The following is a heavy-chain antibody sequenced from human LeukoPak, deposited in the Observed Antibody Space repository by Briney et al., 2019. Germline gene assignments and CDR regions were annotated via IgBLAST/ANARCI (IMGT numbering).Heavy chain of an antibody. V-gene: IGHV3-23*01. D-gene: IGHD3-10*01. CDR1: GFTFSSYA. J-gene: IGHJ4*02. CDR2: TSGSGGST. CDR3: AKDHLGFPANYFDY. Sequence: GVSLRLSCAASGFTFSSYAMSWVRQAPGKGLEWVSATSGSGGSTYYADSVKGRFTISRDNSKNTLYLQMNSLRAEDTAVYYCAKDHLGFPANYFDYWGQGTLVTVSS.